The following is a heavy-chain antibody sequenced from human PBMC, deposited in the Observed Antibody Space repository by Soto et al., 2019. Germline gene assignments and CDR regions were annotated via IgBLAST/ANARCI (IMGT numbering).Heavy chain of an antibody. Sequence: QVQLVESGGGLVKPGGSLRLSCAASELIFSDYYMNWIRQAPGKGLEWVAVISYSGSYTNYADSVKGRFSVSRDNTKSSLYLQMNSLRVEDTALYYCATGQDCSGGSCFDVDYWGQGTRVTVSS. D-gene: IGHD2-15*01. CDR2: ISYSGSYT. CDR3: ATGQDCSGGSCFDVDY. V-gene: IGHV3-11*06. CDR1: ELIFSDYY. J-gene: IGHJ4*02.